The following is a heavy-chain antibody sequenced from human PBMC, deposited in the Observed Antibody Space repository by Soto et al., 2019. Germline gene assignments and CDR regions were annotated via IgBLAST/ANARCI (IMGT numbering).Heavy chain of an antibody. CDR3: AKGGRWSTPIKGYFDY. J-gene: IGHJ4*02. Sequence: GGSLRLSCAASGFTFSSYAMSWVRQAPGKGLEWVSAISGSGGSTYYADSVKGRFTISRDNSKNTLYLQMNSLRAEDTAVYYCAKGGRWSTPIKGYFDYWGQGTLVTVSS. CDR1: GFTFSSYA. D-gene: IGHD2-15*01. CDR2: ISGSGGST. V-gene: IGHV3-23*01.